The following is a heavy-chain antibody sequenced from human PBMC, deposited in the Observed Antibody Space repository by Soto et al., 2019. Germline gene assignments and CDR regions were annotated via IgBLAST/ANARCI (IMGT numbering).Heavy chain of an antibody. J-gene: IGHJ4*02. V-gene: IGHV4-59*01. Sequence: SETLSRNGPVSGCSIRSYYWNWIRQPPGKGLEWLGYIFYSGSTFYNPSLKSRVTISIHTSKSQFSLQLTSVTAADTAVYYCARGAADTAMVDSWGQGTLVTVSS. CDR1: GCSIRSYY. CDR3: ARGAADTAMVDS. D-gene: IGHD5-18*01. CDR2: IFYSGST.